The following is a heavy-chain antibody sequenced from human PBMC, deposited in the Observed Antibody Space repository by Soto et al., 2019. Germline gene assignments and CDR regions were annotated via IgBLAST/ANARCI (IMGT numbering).Heavy chain of an antibody. V-gene: IGHV4-34*01. CDR2: INHSGST. J-gene: IGHJ6*03. D-gene: IGHD2-2*01. CDR3: SRGPTGVVVVQAAMSYSIHV. CDR1: GGSFSGYY. Sequence: PSETLSLSCAVYGGSFSGYYWSWIRQPPGKGLEWIGEINHSGSTNYNPSLKSRVTISVDTSKNQFSLKLSSVTAADTAVYYCSRGPTGVVVVQAAMSYSIHVWGKATTLTVS.